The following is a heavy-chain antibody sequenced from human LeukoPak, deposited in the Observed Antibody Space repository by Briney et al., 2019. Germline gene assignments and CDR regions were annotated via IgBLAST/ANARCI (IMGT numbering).Heavy chain of an antibody. CDR2: ISWNSGSI. Sequence: GRSLRLSCAASGFTFDDYAMHWVRQAPGKGLEWVSGISWNSGSIGYADSVKGRFTISRDNAKNSLYLQMNSLKVEDTAIYYCARDNWVDCWGQGTLVTVSS. V-gene: IGHV3-9*01. J-gene: IGHJ5*01. CDR1: GFTFDDYA. CDR3: ARDNWVDC.